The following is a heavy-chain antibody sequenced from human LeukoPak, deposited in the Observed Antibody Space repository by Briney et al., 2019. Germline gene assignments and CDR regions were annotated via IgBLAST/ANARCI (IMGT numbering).Heavy chain of an antibody. CDR1: GGSISSYY. V-gene: IGHV4-59*01. CDR3: ARVTGYMIEDYFDY. CDR2: IYYSGST. J-gene: IGHJ4*02. Sequence: PSETLSLTCTVSGGSISSYYWSWIRQPPGKGLEWIGLIYYSGSTNYKPSLKSRVTISVETSKNQFSLKLRSVTAADTAVYYCARVTGYMIEDYFDYWGQGTLVTVSS. D-gene: IGHD3-22*01.